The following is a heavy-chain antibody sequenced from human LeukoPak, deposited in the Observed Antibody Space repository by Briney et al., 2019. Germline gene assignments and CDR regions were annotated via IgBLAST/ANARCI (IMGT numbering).Heavy chain of an antibody. CDR3: ARVRYRLAETYIDY. V-gene: IGHV4-39*07. CDR2: ISYSGST. CDR1: GGSIRSSNYY. J-gene: IGHJ4*02. Sequence: SETLSLTCTVSGGSIRSSNYYWGWIRQPPGKGLEWIGSISYSGSTYYKPSLKSRVTISVDTSKNQFSLKQSSVTAADTAVYFCARVRYRLAETYIDYWGQGTLVTVSS. D-gene: IGHD3-16*01.